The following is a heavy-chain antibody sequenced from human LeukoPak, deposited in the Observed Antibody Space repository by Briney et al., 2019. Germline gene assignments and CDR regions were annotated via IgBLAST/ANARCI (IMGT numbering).Heavy chain of an antibody. CDR2: IKQDGSEN. D-gene: IGHD6-19*01. Sequence: GGSLRLSCAASGFTFSSYWMTWVRQAPGKGLEWVANIKQDGSENYYVDSVKGRSTVSRDNAKNSPYLQMSSLRAEDTAVYYCARLRSVAGYDYWGQGTLVTVSS. CDR3: ARLRSVAGYDY. V-gene: IGHV3-7*05. CDR1: GFTFSSYW. J-gene: IGHJ4*02.